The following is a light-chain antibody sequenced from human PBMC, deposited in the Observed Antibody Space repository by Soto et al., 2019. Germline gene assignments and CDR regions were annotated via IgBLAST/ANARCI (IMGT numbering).Light chain of an antibody. CDR1: QGISSG. V-gene: IGKV1-13*02. Sequence: AIQLTQSPSSLSASVGARVTITCRASQGISSGLAWYQQKPGKAPKLLIYDASSLESGVPSRFSGSGYGTDFTLTISSLQPEDFATYDCQQASSFPPTFGQGTRLEI. CDR2: DAS. J-gene: IGKJ5*01. CDR3: QQASSFPPT.